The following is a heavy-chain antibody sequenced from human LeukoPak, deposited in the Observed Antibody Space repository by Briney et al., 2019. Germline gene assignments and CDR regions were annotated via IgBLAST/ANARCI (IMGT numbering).Heavy chain of an antibody. D-gene: IGHD3-22*01. V-gene: IGHV1-18*01. J-gene: IGHJ3*02. CDR3: ARYRLRYYYDSSGYQGPAFDI. CDR2: ISAYNGNT. Sequence: ASVKVSCKASGYTFTSYGISWVRQAPGQGLEWMGWISAYNGNTNYAQKLQGRVTMTTDTSTSTAYMELRSLRSDDTAVYYCARYRLRYYYDSSGYQGPAFDIWGQGTMVTVSS. CDR1: GYTFTSYG.